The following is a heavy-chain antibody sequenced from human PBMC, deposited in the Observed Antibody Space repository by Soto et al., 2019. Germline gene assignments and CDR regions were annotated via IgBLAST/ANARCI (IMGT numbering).Heavy chain of an antibody. V-gene: IGHV3-23*01. Sequence: GGSLRLSCAASGFTFRKYAMTWVRQAPGKGLQWVGTIRDSGGNTFYADSVSGRFTISRDNSKDTLYLQVNSLRVEDTAVYFCAKEGGYDCWGQGIRVTV. CDR1: GFTFRKYA. D-gene: IGHD3-16*01. CDR3: AKEGGYDC. CDR2: IRDSGGNT. J-gene: IGHJ4*02.